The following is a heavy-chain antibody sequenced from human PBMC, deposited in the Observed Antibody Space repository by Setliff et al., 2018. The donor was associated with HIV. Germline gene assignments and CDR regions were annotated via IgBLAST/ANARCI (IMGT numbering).Heavy chain of an antibody. D-gene: IGHD3-9*01. CDR3: ARQDIPTGYYLFDY. V-gene: IGHV1-2*06. J-gene: IGHJ4*02. Sequence: ASVKVSCKASGYKFTGHHIQWMRQAPGQGLEWMGRINPNLGDTQYAQKFQGRIIMTRDTSINTVYMELSSLTSDDTALYYCARQDIPTGYYLFDYWGQGTQVTVSS. CDR2: INPNLGDT. CDR1: GYKFTGHH.